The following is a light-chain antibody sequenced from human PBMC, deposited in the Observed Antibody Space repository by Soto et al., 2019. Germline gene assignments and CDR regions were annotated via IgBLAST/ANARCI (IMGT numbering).Light chain of an antibody. Sequence: EIVMTQSPATLSVSPGDRATVSCRASQSISSNLAWYQHKPGQAPRLLIYGASTRATGIPDRFSGSGSGAEFTHTISNLQSEDFAVYYCQQYNNWPPYTFGQGTKLEIK. CDR1: QSISSN. CDR3: QQYNNWPPYT. J-gene: IGKJ2*01. V-gene: IGKV3-15*01. CDR2: GAS.